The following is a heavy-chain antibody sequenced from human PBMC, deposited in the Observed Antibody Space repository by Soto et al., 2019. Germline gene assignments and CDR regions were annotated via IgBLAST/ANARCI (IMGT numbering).Heavy chain of an antibody. J-gene: IGHJ4*02. CDR1: GGSISSGSINSNSYF. CDR3: ASLDNTGRYQSFDY. D-gene: IGHD1-26*01. CDR2: ISYSGST. V-gene: IGHV4-39*01. Sequence: QLQLEESGPGLVKPSETLSLTCIVSGGSISSGSINSNSYFWGWIRQPPGKGLEGIGIISYSGSTSYTPSLKSRVTIFVDTSNNQFSLKLTSVTAADTAVYHCASLDNTGRYQSFDYWGQGILVTVSS.